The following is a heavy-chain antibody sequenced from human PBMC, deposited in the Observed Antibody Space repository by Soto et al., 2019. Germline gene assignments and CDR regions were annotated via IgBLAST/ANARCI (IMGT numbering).Heavy chain of an antibody. J-gene: IGHJ6*02. CDR3: VKDWSGNKCPCMDV. D-gene: IGHD3-3*01. Sequence: EVQVLESGGGLLQPGGSLRLHCVASGFTFNTHAMTWVRQGPGMGLEWTSSISGNGETTYYADSAKGRFTVSRDNSKNTLYLQMNSLRVEDTATYYCVKDWSGNKCPCMDVWGQGTTVTVSS. CDR2: ISGNGETT. V-gene: IGHV3-23*01. CDR1: GFTFNTHA.